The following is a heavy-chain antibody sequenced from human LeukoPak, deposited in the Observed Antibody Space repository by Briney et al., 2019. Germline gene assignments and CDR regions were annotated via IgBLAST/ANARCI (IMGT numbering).Heavy chain of an antibody. V-gene: IGHV3-15*01. J-gene: IGHJ4*02. Sequence: GGSLRLSCAASGFTFSNAWMSWVRQAPGKGLEWVGRIKSKTDGGTTDYAAPVKGRFTISRDDSKNTLYLQMNSLKTEDTAVYYCTTDPGGDRYFDWLLYYFDYWGQGTLVTVSS. CDR1: GFTFSNAW. CDR2: IKSKTDGGTT. D-gene: IGHD3-9*01. CDR3: TTDPGGDRYFDWLLYYFDY.